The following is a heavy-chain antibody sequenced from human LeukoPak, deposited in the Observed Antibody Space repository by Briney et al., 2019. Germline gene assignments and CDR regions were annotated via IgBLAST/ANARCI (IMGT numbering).Heavy chain of an antibody. CDR3: ARESSGSYYNPLGYMDV. CDR1: GGSISLYY. Sequence: SETLSLTCTVSGGSISLYYWNWIRQPAGKGLEGIGRIFTSGITNYNPSLKSRLTMSVDTSKAQFSLNLSSVTAADTAVYYCARESSGSYYNPLGYMDVWGKGTTVTVSS. CDR2: IFTSGIT. D-gene: IGHD3-10*01. V-gene: IGHV4-4*07. J-gene: IGHJ6*03.